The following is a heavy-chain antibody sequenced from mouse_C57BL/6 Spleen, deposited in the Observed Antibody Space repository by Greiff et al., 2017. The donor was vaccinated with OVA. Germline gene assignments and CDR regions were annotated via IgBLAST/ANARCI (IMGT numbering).Heavy chain of an antibody. D-gene: IGHD1-1*01. CDR3: ARENYYGSSYFDY. Sequence: EVNVVESGGGLVKPGGSLKLSCAASGFTFSDYGMHWVRQAPEKGLEWVAYISSGSSTIYYADTVKGRFTISGDNAKNTLFLQMTSLRSEDTAMYYCARENYYGSSYFDYGGQGTTLTVSS. CDR2: ISSGSSTI. CDR1: GFTFSDYG. J-gene: IGHJ2*01. V-gene: IGHV5-17*01.